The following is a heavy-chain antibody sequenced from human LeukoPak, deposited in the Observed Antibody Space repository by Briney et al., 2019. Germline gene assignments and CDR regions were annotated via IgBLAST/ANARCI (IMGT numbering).Heavy chain of an antibody. CDR3: ATSVSIAWFGESQPRGWFDP. CDR1: GYTFTGYY. D-gene: IGHD3-10*01. J-gene: IGHJ5*02. V-gene: IGHV1-24*01. Sequence: GASVKVSCKASGYTFTGYYMHWVRQAPGQGLEWMGGFDPEDGETIYAQKFQGRVTMTEDTSTDTAYMGLSSLRSEDTAVYYCATSVSIAWFGESQPRGWFDPWGQGTLVTVSS. CDR2: FDPEDGET.